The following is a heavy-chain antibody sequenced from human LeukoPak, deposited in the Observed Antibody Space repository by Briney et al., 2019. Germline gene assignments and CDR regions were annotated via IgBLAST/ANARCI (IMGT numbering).Heavy chain of an antibody. J-gene: IGHJ4*02. CDR3: ARNYNWNYADY. D-gene: IGHD1-7*01. CDR2: INHSGST. Sequence: SETLSLTCAVYGGSFSGYYWSWIRQPPGKGLEWIGEINHSGSTNYNPSLKSRVTISVDTSKNQFSLKLSSVTAADTAVYYCARNYNWNYADYWGQGTLVTVSS. V-gene: IGHV4-34*01. CDR1: GGSFSGYY.